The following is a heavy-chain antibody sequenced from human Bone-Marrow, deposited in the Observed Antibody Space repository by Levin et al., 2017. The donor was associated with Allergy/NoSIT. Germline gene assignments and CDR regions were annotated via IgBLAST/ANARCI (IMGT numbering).Heavy chain of an antibody. CDR2: IYHSGNT. CDR1: SGSIGSTSYY. J-gene: IGHJ4*02. V-gene: IGHV4-30-4*01. D-gene: IGHD5-18*01. CDR3: ARGGPASSYGDAYFDL. Sequence: SETLSLTCTVSSGSIGSTSYYWSWIRQPPGKGLEWMGYIYHSGNTYYNPSLRSRLTMSVDTSKGQFSLKVTSVTAADTAVYFCARGGPASSYGDAYFDLWGQGTLVTVSS.